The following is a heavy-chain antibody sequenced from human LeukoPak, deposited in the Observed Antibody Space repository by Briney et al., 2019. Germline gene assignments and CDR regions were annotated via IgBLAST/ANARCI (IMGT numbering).Heavy chain of an antibody. CDR3: ARDELGYCSGGSCYGVDY. D-gene: IGHD2-15*01. Sequence: ASVKVSCKASGYTFTSYGISWVRQAPGQGIECMGWISAYNGNTNYAQKLQGRVTMTTDTSTSTAYMELRSLRSDDTAVYYCARDELGYCSGGSCYGVDYWGQGTLVTVSS. J-gene: IGHJ4*02. CDR2: ISAYNGNT. V-gene: IGHV1-18*01. CDR1: GYTFTSYG.